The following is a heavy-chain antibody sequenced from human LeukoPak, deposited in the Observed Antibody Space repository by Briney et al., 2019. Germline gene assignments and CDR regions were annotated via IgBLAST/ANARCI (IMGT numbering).Heavy chain of an antibody. Sequence: PSETLSLTCTVSGGSISGYYWSWIRQPPGKGLEWIGFIYYSGSTNYNPSLKSRVTISVDTSKNQFSLKLSSVTAADTAVYYCARGSYDRYDYWGQGTLVTVSS. V-gene: IGHV4-59*01. CDR2: IYYSGST. D-gene: IGHD3-22*01. J-gene: IGHJ4*02. CDR1: GGSISGYY. CDR3: ARGSYDRYDY.